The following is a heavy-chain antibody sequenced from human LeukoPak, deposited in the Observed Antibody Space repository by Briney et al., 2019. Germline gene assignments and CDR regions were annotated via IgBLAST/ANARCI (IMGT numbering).Heavy chain of an antibody. CDR1: GGSISSGDYY. Sequence: SQTLSLTCTVSGGSISSGDYYWSWIRQPPGKGLEWIGYIYYSGSTYYNPSLKRRVTISVDTSKSQFSLKLSSVTAADTAVYYCARNNYGDSHFDYWGQGTLVTVSS. CDR2: IYYSGST. J-gene: IGHJ4*02. V-gene: IGHV4-30-4*01. D-gene: IGHD4-17*01. CDR3: ARNNYGDSHFDY.